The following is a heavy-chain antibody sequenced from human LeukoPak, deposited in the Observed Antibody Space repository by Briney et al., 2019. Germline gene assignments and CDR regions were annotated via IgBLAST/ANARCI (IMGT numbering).Heavy chain of an antibody. CDR1: GYTFTGYY. D-gene: IGHD6-6*01. Sequence: ASVKVSCKASGYTFTGYYMHWVRQAPGQGLEWMGWINPNSGGTNYAQKFQGRVTMTRDTSISTAYMELSRPRSDDTAVYYCAIGESIAARPLDYWGQGTLVTVSS. V-gene: IGHV1-2*02. J-gene: IGHJ4*02. CDR3: AIGESIAARPLDY. CDR2: INPNSGGT.